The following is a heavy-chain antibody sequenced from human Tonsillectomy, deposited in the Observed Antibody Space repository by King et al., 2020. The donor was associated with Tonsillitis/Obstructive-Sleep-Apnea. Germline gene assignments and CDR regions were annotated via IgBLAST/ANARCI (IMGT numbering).Heavy chain of an antibody. V-gene: IGHV4-59*01. J-gene: IGHJ6*03. Sequence: VQLQESGPGLVKPSVTLSLMCTVSGGSISSYYLTWIRQHPGNGLDVIGYIYDRGGTNYNPFLKSRVTMSVDTSKIQFSLKLSSVTAADTAVYYCARGREGEGSSPRGYYYYYYMDVWGKGTTVIVSS. D-gene: IGHD6-6*01. CDR2: IYDRGGT. CDR1: GGSISSYY. CDR3: ARGREGEGSSPRGYYYYYYMDV.